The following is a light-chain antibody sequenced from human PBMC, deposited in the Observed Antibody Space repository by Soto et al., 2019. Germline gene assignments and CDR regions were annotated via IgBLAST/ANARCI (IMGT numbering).Light chain of an antibody. V-gene: IGLV6-57*04. CDR1: SGSIASNY. CDR3: QSYDSSTLL. Sequence: NFMLTQPHSVSESPGKTVTISCTRSSGSIASNYVQWYQHRPGSAPNTVIYEDNQRPSGVPDRFSGSIDSSSNSASLTISGLKTEDEADYCCQSYDSSTLLFGGGTKLTVL. J-gene: IGLJ2*01. CDR2: EDN.